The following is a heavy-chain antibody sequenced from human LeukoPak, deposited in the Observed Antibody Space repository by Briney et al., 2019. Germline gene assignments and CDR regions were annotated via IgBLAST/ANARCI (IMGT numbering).Heavy chain of an antibody. D-gene: IGHD3-16*01. CDR3: VAEPQVGGVGVWFDP. CDR2: IYSGGST. CDR1: GFTVSSNY. V-gene: IGHV3-53*01. J-gene: IGHJ5*02. Sequence: PGGSLRLSCAASGFTVSSNYMSWVRQDPGKGLEWVSVIYSGGSTYYADSVKGRFTISGDNSKNTLYLQMTSLKAEDTALYYCVAEPQVGGVGVWFDPWGQGTLVTVSS.